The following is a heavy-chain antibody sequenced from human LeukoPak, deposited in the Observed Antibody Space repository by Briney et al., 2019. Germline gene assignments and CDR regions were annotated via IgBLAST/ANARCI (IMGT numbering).Heavy chain of an antibody. J-gene: IGHJ4*02. Sequence: GGSLRLSCAASGFTFTSYSMNWVRQAPGKGLEWVSYISSSSGTIHYADAVKGRFTISRDNAKNSLYLQMNSLRAEDTAVYYCAKFLTGYYPEWGQGTLVTVSS. V-gene: IGHV3-48*04. CDR1: GFTFTSYS. CDR3: AKFLTGYYPE. D-gene: IGHD3-9*01. CDR2: ISSSSGTI.